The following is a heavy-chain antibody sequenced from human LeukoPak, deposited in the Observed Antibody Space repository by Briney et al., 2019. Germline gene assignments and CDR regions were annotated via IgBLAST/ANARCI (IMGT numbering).Heavy chain of an antibody. CDR3: ARARTLPAAANFDY. CDR2: INPNSGGT. V-gene: IGHV1-2*02. Sequence: ASVKVSCKASGYTFTGYYMHWVRQAPGQGLEWLGWINPNSGGTNYAQKFQGRVTMTRDTSISTAYMELSRLRSDDTAVYYCARARTLPAAANFDYWGQRTLVTVSS. D-gene: IGHD2-2*01. J-gene: IGHJ4*02. CDR1: GYTFTGYY.